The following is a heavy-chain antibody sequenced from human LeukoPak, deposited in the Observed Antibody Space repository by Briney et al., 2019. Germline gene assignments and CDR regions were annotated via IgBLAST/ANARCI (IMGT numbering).Heavy chain of an antibody. D-gene: IGHD3-16*02. CDR3: ARVKYDYVWGSYRDIDLTDY. Sequence: SETLSLTCAVYGGSFSGYYWSWIRQPPGKGLEWIGEINHSGSTNYNPSLKSRVTISVDTSKNQFSLKLSSVTAADTAVYYCARVKYDYVWGSYRDIDLTDYWGQGTLVTVSS. V-gene: IGHV4-34*01. CDR2: INHSGST. J-gene: IGHJ4*02. CDR1: GGSFSGYY.